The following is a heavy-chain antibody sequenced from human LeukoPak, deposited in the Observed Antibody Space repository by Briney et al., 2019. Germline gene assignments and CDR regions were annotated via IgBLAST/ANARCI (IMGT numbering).Heavy chain of an antibody. CDR2: ITSRNTYI. Sequence: GGSLRLSCAASGFTFRDYTMDWVRQAPGKGLEWVSSITSRNTYIYYADSVKGRFTISRDNAKNSLYLQMNSLRAEDTAVYYCAELGITMIGGVWGKGTTVTISS. J-gene: IGHJ6*04. CDR3: AELGITMIGGV. D-gene: IGHD3-10*02. V-gene: IGHV3-21*01. CDR1: GFTFRDYT.